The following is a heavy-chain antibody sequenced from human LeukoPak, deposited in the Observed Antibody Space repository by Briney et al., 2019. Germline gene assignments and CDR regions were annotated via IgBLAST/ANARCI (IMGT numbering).Heavy chain of an antibody. CDR3: ARDISGSYHYFDY. J-gene: IGHJ4*02. Sequence: SVKVSCKASGGTFTSYAISWVRQAPGQGLEWMGGIIPIFGTANYAQKFQGRVTITTDESTSTAYMELSSLRSEDTAVYYCARDISGSYHYFDYWGQGTLVTVSS. D-gene: IGHD1-26*01. V-gene: IGHV1-69*05. CDR2: IIPIFGTA. CDR1: GGTFTSYA.